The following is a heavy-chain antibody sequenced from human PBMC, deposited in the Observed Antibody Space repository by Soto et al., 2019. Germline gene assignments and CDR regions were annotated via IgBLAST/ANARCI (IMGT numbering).Heavy chain of an antibody. CDR3: ARDRAEGSSSTPAGGMDV. CDR1: GGSIRTYY. J-gene: IGHJ6*02. Sequence: SETLSLTGSVSGGSIRTYYCNWIRQPPWGGLEWIAYIHYSGVTNYSPSLRGRVYISIDRSNNEFSLKVSSVTAADTAVYYCARDRAEGSSSTPAGGMDVGGPGTTVKVSS. D-gene: IGHD6-6*01. V-gene: IGHV4-59*01. CDR2: IHYSGVT.